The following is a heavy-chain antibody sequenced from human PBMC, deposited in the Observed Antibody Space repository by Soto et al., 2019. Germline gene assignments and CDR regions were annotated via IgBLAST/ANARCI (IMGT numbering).Heavy chain of an antibody. Sequence: QVQLVQSGAEVKKPGASVKVSCKASGYTFTSYGISWVRQAPGQGLEWMGWISAYNGKTNYAQKLQGRVTMTTDTSTSTAYMELRSLRSDDTAVYYCARDRSSSGCYYYYYGMDIWGQGTTVTVSS. V-gene: IGHV1-18*04. D-gene: IGHD6-19*01. CDR1: GYTFTSYG. CDR3: ARDRSSSGCYYYYYGMDI. CDR2: ISAYNGKT. J-gene: IGHJ6*02.